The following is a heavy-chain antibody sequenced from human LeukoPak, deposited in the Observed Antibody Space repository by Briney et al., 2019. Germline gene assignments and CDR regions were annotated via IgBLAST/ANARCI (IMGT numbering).Heavy chain of an antibody. Sequence: PSETLSLTCAVYGGSFSGYYWSWIRQPPGKGLEWIGEINHSGSTSYNPSLKSRVTISVDTSKNQFSLKLSSVTAADTAVYYCARGGLGEDGGNAFDIWGQGTLVTVSS. V-gene: IGHV4-34*01. CDR3: ARGGLGEDGGNAFDI. D-gene: IGHD3-16*01. CDR1: GGSFSGYY. J-gene: IGHJ3*02. CDR2: INHSGST.